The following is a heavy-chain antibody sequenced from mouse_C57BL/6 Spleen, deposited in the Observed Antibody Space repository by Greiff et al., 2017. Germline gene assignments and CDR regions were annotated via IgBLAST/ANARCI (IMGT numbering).Heavy chain of an antibody. V-gene: IGHV7-3*01. CDR3: ARSPHSSGYSWFAY. CDR2: IRNKANGYTT. J-gene: IGHJ3*01. CDR1: GFTFTDYY. D-gene: IGHD3-2*02. Sequence: EVNLVESGGGLVQPGGSLSLSCAASGFTFTDYYMSWVRQPPGKALEWLGFIRNKANGYTTEYSASVKGRFTISRDNSQSILYLQMNALRAEDSATYYCARSPHSSGYSWFAYWGQGTLVTVSA.